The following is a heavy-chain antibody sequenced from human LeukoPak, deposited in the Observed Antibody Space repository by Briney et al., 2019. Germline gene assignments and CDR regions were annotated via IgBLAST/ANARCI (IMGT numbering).Heavy chain of an antibody. CDR3: ARDPDMDV. CDR1: GFTFSSYT. CDR2: IGSSSSIT. J-gene: IGHJ6*03. V-gene: IGHV3-48*01. Sequence: GGSLRLSCAASGFTFSSYTMNWVRQAPGKGLEWVSYIGSSSSITYYADSVKGRFTISRDNSKNTLYLQMNSLRAEDTAVYYCARDPDMDVWGKGTTVTISS.